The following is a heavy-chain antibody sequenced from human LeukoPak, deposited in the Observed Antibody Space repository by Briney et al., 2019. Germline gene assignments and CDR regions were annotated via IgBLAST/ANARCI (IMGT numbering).Heavy chain of an antibody. Sequence: GGSLRLSCAASGFTFSSYTMSWVRQAPGKGLEWISYITSSSSTIFYADSVKGRFTISRDNAKNSLYLQMNSLRGEDTAVYYCARGQEYDIWGQGTMVTVSS. CDR1: GFTFSSYT. V-gene: IGHV3-48*04. D-gene: IGHD2/OR15-2a*01. J-gene: IGHJ3*02. CDR3: ARGQEYDI. CDR2: ITSSSSTI.